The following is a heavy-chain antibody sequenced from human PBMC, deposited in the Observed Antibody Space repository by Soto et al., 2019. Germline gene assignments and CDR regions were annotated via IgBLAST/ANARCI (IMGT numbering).Heavy chain of an antibody. J-gene: IGHJ4*02. D-gene: IGHD2-21*02. CDR3: ARLPKGSLVTA. V-gene: IGHV3-48*02. CDR1: GFRFSDHS. CDR2: ISSNSDTT. Sequence: ESGGGLVYPGGSLRLSCVASGFRFSDHSMNWVRQAPGKGLQWISYISSNSDTTYYADSVKGRFTVSRDNAKNALFLQMNSLRDDDTATYYCARLPKGSLVTAWGQGARVTVSS.